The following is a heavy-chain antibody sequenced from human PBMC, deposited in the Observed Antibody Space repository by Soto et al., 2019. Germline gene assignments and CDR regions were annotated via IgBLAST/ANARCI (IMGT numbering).Heavy chain of an antibody. J-gene: IGHJ4*02. CDR3: ATHSLGTSSPPYFDN. CDR1: GGTFSGYA. Sequence: QVQLVQSGAEVKKPGSSVKVSCQASGGTFSGYALTWVRQAPGQGLEWMGEIVRLFGSTNSAQKFAGRITIIADESTSTGYMELSTLRSEDTAVYYCATHSLGTSSPPYFDNWGQGTLVTVSS. CDR2: IVRLFGST. V-gene: IGHV1-69*01. D-gene: IGHD2-15*01.